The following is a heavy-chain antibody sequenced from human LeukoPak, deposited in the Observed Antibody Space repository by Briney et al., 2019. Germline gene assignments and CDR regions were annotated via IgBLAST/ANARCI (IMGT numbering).Heavy chain of an antibody. D-gene: IGHD6-19*01. CDR2: IYYSGST. V-gene: IGHV4-59*04. J-gene: IGHJ4*02. Sequence: KSSETLSLTCTVSGGSISSYYWSWIRQPPGKGLEWIGYIYYSGSTYYNPSLRSRVTISVDTSKNQFSLKLTSVTAADTAVYYCAQGVGYSGWFPLNYWGQGTLVTVSS. CDR1: GGSISSYY. CDR3: AQGVGYSGWFPLNY.